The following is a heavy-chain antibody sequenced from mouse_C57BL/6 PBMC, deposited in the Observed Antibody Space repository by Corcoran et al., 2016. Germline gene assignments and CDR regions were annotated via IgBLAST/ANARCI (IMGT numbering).Heavy chain of an antibody. CDR3: ARRDWDGGLDDY. CDR2: INTYSGVP. V-gene: IGHV9-3*01. CDR1: GYTFTTYG. D-gene: IGHD4-1*01. Sequence: QIQLVQSGPELKKPGETVKISCKASGYTFTTYGMSWVKQAPGKGLKWMGWINTYSGVPTYADDFKGRFAFSLETSASTAYLQINNLKNEDTATYFCARRDWDGGLDDYWCQGTTLTVSS. J-gene: IGHJ2*01.